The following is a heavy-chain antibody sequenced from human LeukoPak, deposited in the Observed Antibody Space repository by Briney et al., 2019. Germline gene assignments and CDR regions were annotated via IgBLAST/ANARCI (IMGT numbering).Heavy chain of an antibody. CDR1: GYSFTSYW. V-gene: IGHV5-51*01. CDR3: ARGYGDYGQVASNSGPFDY. CDR2: IYPGDSDT. J-gene: IGHJ4*02. Sequence: GESLKISCKGSGYSFTSYWIGWVRQMPGKGLEWMGIIYPGDSDTRYSPSFQGQATISADKSISTAYLQWSSLKASDTAMYYCARGYGDYGQVASNSGPFDYWGQGTLVTVSS. D-gene: IGHD4-17*01.